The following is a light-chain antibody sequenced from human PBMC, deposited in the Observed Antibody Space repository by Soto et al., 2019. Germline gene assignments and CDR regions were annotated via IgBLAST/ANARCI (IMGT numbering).Light chain of an antibody. V-gene: IGKV3-20*01. Sequence: EIVLTQSPGTLSLSPGERATLSCRASQSVSSTYLAWYQQKPGQAPRLLIYCASSRATGIPDRFSGSGSGTDFTLTISRLEPEDLAVYYCQQYGSSRTFGQGTKVEIK. J-gene: IGKJ1*01. CDR1: QSVSSTY. CDR2: CAS. CDR3: QQYGSSRT.